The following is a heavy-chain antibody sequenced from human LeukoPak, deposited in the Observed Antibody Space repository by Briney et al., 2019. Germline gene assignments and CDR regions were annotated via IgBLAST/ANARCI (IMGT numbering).Heavy chain of an antibody. D-gene: IGHD2-2*01. CDR3: ARGEPEPSCSSTSCSPTHYYGMDV. CDR1: GYTFTGYY. CDR2: INPSGGST. V-gene: IGHV1-46*01. Sequence: GASVKVSCKASGYTFTGYYIHWVRQAPGQGLEWMGIINPSGGSTSYAQKFQGRVTMTRDTSTSTVYMELSSLRSEDTAVYYCARGEPEPSCSSTSCSPTHYYGMDVWGQGTTVTVSS. J-gene: IGHJ6*02.